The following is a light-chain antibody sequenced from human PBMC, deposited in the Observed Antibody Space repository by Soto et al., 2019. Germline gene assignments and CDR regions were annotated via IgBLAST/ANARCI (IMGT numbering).Light chain of an antibody. CDR2: AAS. Sequence: DIQLTQSPSFLSASVGDRVTITCRTSQDISSYLAWYQQKPGKAPQLLISAASTLQSGVPSRFSGSGSGTESTLTISSLQPEDFATNYCQQLKSYPLSFGGGTKVEI. J-gene: IGKJ4*01. CDR1: QDISSY. V-gene: IGKV1-9*01. CDR3: QQLKSYPLS.